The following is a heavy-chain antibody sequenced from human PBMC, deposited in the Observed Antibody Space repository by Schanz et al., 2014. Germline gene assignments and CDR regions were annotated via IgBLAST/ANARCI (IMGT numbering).Heavy chain of an antibody. V-gene: IGHV3-48*02. D-gene: IGHD4-17*01. CDR2: ISSSSSVI. J-gene: IGHJ1*01. CDR1: GFTFSGYH. CDR3: ARGLDDGVNGIQH. Sequence: EVQLVESGGGLVQPGGSLRLSCAASGFTFSGYHMIWVRQAPGKGLEWVSYISSSSSVIDYPDSVKGRFTISRDNAKNSLFLQMNSLRDEDTAVYYCARGLDDGVNGIQHGGQGTLGTVSS.